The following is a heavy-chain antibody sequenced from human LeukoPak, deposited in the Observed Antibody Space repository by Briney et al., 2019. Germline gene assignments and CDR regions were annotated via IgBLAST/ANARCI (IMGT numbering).Heavy chain of an antibody. CDR2: INHSGST. V-gene: IGHV4-34*01. Sequence: PSETLSLTCAVYGGSFSGYYWSWIRQPPGKGLEWIGEINHSGSTNYNPSLKSRVTISVDTSKNQFSLKLSSVTAADTAVYYCARGPGLELSLDYWGQGTLVTVSS. CDR1: GGSFSGYY. CDR3: ARGPGLELSLDY. D-gene: IGHD1-26*01. J-gene: IGHJ4*02.